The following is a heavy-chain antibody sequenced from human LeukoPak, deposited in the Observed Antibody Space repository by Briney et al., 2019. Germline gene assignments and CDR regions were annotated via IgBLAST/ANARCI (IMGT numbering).Heavy chain of an antibody. CDR2: ISGSGSST. Sequence: PGGSLRLSCAASGFTFSSYAMSWVRQAPGKGLEWVSAISGSGSSTHYADSVKGRFTISRDNSKNTLYLQMNSLRADDTAVYYCAKGKMYLDAFDIWGQGTMVTVSS. D-gene: IGHD2-2*01. CDR1: GFTFSSYA. CDR3: AKGKMYLDAFDI. V-gene: IGHV3-23*01. J-gene: IGHJ3*02.